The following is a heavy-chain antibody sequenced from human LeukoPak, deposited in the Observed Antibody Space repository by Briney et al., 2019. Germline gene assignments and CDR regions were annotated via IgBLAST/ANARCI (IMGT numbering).Heavy chain of an antibody. CDR3: ARLSSSWEFDY. D-gene: IGHD6-13*01. Sequence: SETLSLTCTVSGGSISSYYWSWIRQPPGKGPEWIGYIYYSGSTNYNPSLKSRVTISVDTSKNQFSLKLSSVTAADTAVYYCARLSSSWEFDYWGQGTLVTVSS. CDR1: GGSISSYY. CDR2: IYYSGST. J-gene: IGHJ4*02. V-gene: IGHV4-59*08.